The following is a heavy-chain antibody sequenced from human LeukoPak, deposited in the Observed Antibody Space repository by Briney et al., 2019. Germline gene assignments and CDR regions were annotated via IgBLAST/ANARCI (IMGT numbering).Heavy chain of an antibody. J-gene: IGHJ6*03. Sequence: ASVKVSCKASGYTFTSYYMHWVRQAPGQGLEWLGIINTSGGSSTYAQKFQGRITMTRDTSTSTAYMELRSLRSDDTAVYYCARDVWERRNYYMDVWGKGTTVTVSS. V-gene: IGHV1-46*01. D-gene: IGHD1-26*01. CDR2: INTSGGSS. CDR3: ARDVWERRNYYMDV. CDR1: GYTFTSYY.